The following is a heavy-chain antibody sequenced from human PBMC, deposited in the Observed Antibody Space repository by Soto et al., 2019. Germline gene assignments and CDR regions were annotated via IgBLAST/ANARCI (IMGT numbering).Heavy chain of an antibody. D-gene: IGHD3-10*01. CDR3: ARASPPTMVRGVDWFDP. J-gene: IGHJ5*02. CDR2: IYYSGST. CDR1: GGSISSYY. Sequence: SETLSLTCTVSGGSISSYYWSWIRQPPGKGLEWIGYIYYSGSTNYNPSLKSRVTISVDTSKNQFSLKLSSVTAADTAVYYCARASPPTMVRGVDWFDPWGQGXLVTVSS. V-gene: IGHV4-59*01.